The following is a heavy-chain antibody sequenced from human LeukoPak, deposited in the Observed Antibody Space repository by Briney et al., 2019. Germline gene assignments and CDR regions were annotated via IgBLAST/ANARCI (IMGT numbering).Heavy chain of an antibody. D-gene: IGHD2-2*01. CDR3: VSFYETY. CDR1: GNYW. Sequence: GGSLRLSCAASGNYWMHWVRQAPGKGLVWVSHINSDGSWTSYADSVKGRFTISKDNAKNTVYLQMNNLRAEDTAVYCCVSFYETYWGRGTLVTVSS. CDR2: INSDGSWT. J-gene: IGHJ4*02. V-gene: IGHV3-74*01.